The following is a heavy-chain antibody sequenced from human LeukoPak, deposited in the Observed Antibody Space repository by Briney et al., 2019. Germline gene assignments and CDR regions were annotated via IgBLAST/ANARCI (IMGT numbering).Heavy chain of an antibody. D-gene: IGHD4-17*01. CDR1: GFTFSSYA. J-gene: IGHJ4*02. CDR2: ISSNGGST. Sequence: GGSLRLSCSASGFTFSSYAMHWGRQAPGKGLEYVSAISSNGGSTYYADSVKGRFTISRDNSKNTLYLQMSSLRAEDTAVYYCVKGFRPYGDDYWGQGTLVTVSS. V-gene: IGHV3-64D*06. CDR3: VKGFRPYGDDY.